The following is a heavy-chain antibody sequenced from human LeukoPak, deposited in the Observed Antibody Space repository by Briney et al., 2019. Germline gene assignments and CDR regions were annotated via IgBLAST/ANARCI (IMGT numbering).Heavy chain of an antibody. D-gene: IGHD6-13*01. CDR1: GGSISSYY. Sequence: SETLSLTCTVSGGSISSYYWSWIRQPPGKGLEWIGYIYYSGSTNYNPSLKSRVTISVDTSKNQFSLKLSSVTAADTAVYYCAITGLSSSWHGDYWGQGTLVTVSS. CDR2: IYYSGST. CDR3: AITGLSSSWHGDY. J-gene: IGHJ4*02. V-gene: IGHV4-59*01.